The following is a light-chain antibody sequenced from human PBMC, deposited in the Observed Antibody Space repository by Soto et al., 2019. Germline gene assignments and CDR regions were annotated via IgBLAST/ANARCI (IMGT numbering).Light chain of an antibody. J-gene: IGLJ1*01. CDR1: SSDVGGYHF. CDR3: SSYTTSSTVV. Sequence: QAVLTRPPSASGSPGQSITISCTGTSSDVGGYHFVSWYQQLPGKAPKLMIYEVTSRPSGVSNRFSGSKSGNTASLTISGLQPEDEADYYCSSYTTSSTVVFGTGTKVTV. V-gene: IGLV2-14*03. CDR2: EVT.